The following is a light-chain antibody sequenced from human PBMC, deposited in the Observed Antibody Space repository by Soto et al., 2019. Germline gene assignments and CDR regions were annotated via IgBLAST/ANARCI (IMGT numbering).Light chain of an antibody. CDR3: QQYNNWPRT. Sequence: EIVLTHSPATLSLSPGERATLSCRASQSVSSYLAWYQQKPGQAPRLLIYDASNRATGIPARFSGSGSGTDFTLTISSLEPEDFATYYCQQYNNWPRTCGQGTTVDIK. J-gene: IGKJ1*01. V-gene: IGKV3-11*01. CDR2: DAS. CDR1: QSVSSY.